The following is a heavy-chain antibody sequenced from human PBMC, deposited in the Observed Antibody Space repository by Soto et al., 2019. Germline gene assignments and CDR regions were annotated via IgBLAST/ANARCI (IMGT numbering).Heavy chain of an antibody. CDR1: GGSISSNIYY. V-gene: IGHV4-31*03. CDR2: ISYSGST. J-gene: IGHJ5*02. Sequence: SETLSLTCTVSGGSISSNIYYWSWIRQHPGKGLEWIGYISYSGSTYYNPSLKSRVTISVDTSKTQFSLKLSSVTAADTAVYYCARGHDYGGWFDPWGQGTLVTVSS. D-gene: IGHD4-17*01. CDR3: ARGHDYGGWFDP.